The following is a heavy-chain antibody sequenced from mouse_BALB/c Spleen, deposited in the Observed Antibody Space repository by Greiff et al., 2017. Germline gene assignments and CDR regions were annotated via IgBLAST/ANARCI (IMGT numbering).Heavy chain of an antibody. CDR3: ARSIYYDYDVGPYYAMDY. CDR1: GYTFTSYW. Sequence: VQLQQPGAELVKPGASVKLSCKASGYTFTSYWMHWVKQRPGQGLEWIGEIDPSDSYTNYNQKFKGKATLTVDKSSSTAYMQLSSLTSEDSAVYFCARSIYYDYDVGPYYAMDYWGQGTSVTVSS. V-gene: IGHV1-69*02. J-gene: IGHJ4*01. CDR2: IDPSDSYT. D-gene: IGHD2-4*01.